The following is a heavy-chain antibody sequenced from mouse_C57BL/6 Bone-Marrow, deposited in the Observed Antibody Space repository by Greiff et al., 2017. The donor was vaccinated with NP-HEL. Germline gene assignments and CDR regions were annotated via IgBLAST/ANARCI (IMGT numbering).Heavy chain of an antibody. J-gene: IGHJ2*01. Sequence: VQRVESGAELVRPGASVTLSCKASGYTFTDYEMHWVKQTPVHGLEWIGAIDPETGGTAYNQKFKGKAILTADKSSSTAYMALRSLTSEDSAVYYCTRGRGDYWGQGTTLTVSS. D-gene: IGHD1-1*01. V-gene: IGHV1-15*01. CDR3: TRGRGDY. CDR1: GYTFTDYE. CDR2: IDPETGGT.